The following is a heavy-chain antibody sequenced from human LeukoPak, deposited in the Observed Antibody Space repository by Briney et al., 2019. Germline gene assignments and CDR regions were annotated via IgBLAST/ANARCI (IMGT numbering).Heavy chain of an antibody. D-gene: IGHD2-8*01. CDR2: ISSSGNTI. CDR3: GRALYDGDFDY. CDR1: GFSLTSYE. J-gene: IGHJ4*02. Sequence: GGCLRLSRAASGFSLTSYETSWVRQALGEGLEWVSYISSSGNTIYYADSVKGRFTISRDNAKNSLNLQMNSLTAEDTAVYYCGRALYDGDFDYWGQGTLVTVSS. V-gene: IGHV3-48*03.